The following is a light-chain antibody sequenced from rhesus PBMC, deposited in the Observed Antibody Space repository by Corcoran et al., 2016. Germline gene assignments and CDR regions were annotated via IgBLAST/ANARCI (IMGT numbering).Light chain of an antibody. CDR3: QHSFGTPFT. J-gene: IGKJ3*01. CDR1: ENVDNY. CDR2: AAS. V-gene: IGKV1-74*01. Sequence: DIQMTQSPSSLSASVGDRVTITCRASENVDNYLHWYQQKPGKAPKLLIYAASTLQIGVPSRFSGSGSGTDYPFTISSLQPEDVATYYCQHSFGTPFTFGPGTKLDIK.